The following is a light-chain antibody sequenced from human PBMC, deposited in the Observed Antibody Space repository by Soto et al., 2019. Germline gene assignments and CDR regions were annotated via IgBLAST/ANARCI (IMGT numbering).Light chain of an antibody. Sequence: DIQMTQSPSSLSASVGDRVTITCRASQTITTYLNWYQQKPGKAPKFLIYAASSLHGGVPSRFSGSGSGTDFTLTISSLQPEGFATYYCQQTYNTPFTFGPGTKVDIK. V-gene: IGKV1-39*01. J-gene: IGKJ3*01. CDR2: AAS. CDR3: QQTYNTPFT. CDR1: QTITTY.